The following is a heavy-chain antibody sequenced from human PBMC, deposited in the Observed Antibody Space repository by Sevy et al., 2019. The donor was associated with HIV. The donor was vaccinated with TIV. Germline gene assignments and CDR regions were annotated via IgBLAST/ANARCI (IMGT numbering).Heavy chain of an antibody. V-gene: IGHV3-23*01. CDR3: AKDRDWLGEHYFDS. CDR2: ISGSATGT. CDR1: YFTFSAYA. J-gene: IGHJ4*02. Sequence: GGSLRLSCAASYFTFSAYAMSWVRQAPGKGLEWVSTISGSATGTSFADSVKGRFTISRDNSKNTLYLQMNSLRPEDTGVYYCAKDRDWLGEHYFDSWGQGTLVTVSS. D-gene: IGHD3-16*01.